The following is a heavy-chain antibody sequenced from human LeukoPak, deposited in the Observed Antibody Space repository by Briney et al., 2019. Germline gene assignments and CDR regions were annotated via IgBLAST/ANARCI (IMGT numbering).Heavy chain of an antibody. Sequence: SETLSLTCAVYGGSFSGYYWSWIRQPPGKGLEWIGEINHRGSTNYNPSLKSRVTISVDTSKNQFSLKLSSVTAADTAVYYCAVNSGSYPYYFDYWGQGTLVTVSS. CDR1: GGSFSGYY. CDR3: AVNSGSYPYYFDY. V-gene: IGHV4-34*01. D-gene: IGHD1-26*01. J-gene: IGHJ4*02. CDR2: INHRGST.